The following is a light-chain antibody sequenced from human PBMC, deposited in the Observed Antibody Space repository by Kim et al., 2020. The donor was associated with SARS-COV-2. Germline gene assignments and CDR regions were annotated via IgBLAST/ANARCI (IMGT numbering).Light chain of an antibody. CDR1: AGSVSTSSL. J-gene: IGLJ3*02. CDR2: NTN. CDR3: LLYMGSGIWV. V-gene: IGLV8-61*01. Sequence: GGTVKLTCALTAGSVSTSSLPSWYQQPPGQAPRTLIYNTNTRSSGAPGRFSGSILGNKAALTITGAQADDESHYYCLLYMGSGIWVFGGGTQLTVL.